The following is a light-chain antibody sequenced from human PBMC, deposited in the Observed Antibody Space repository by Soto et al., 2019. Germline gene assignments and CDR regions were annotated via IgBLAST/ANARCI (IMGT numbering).Light chain of an antibody. V-gene: IGKV1-33*01. Sequence: DIQMTQSPSSLSASVGDRVTITCQASQGISRSLNWFQQKPGKAPKLLLYDASNLETGVPSRFSGSGSGTNFTFTVSSLQPEDIATYYCQQSDKRPLTFGGGTKVEIK. CDR3: QQSDKRPLT. CDR1: QGISRS. CDR2: DAS. J-gene: IGKJ4*01.